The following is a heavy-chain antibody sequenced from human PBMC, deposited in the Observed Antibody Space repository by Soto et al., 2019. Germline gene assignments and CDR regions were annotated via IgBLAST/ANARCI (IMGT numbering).Heavy chain of an antibody. J-gene: IGHJ4*02. CDR3: ARSGPITMIVVARLDY. CDR1: GFTFSSYA. V-gene: IGHV3-30-3*01. D-gene: IGHD3-22*01. CDR2: ISYDGSNK. Sequence: GGSLRLSCAASGFTFSSYAMHWVRQAPGKGLEWVAVISYDGSNKYYADSVKGRFTISRDNSKNTLYLQMNSLRAEDTAVYYCARSGPITMIVVARLDYWGQGTLVTVSS.